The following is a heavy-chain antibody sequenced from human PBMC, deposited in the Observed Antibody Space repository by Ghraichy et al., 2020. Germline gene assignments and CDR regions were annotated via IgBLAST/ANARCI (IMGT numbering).Heavy chain of an antibody. D-gene: IGHD5-18*01. J-gene: IGHJ4*02. Sequence: SETLSPTCTVSGGSISSYYWSWIRQPPGKGLEWIGYIYYSGSTNYNPSLKSRVTISVDTSKNQFSLKLSSVTAADTAVYYCARGDSYGYWAPFDYWGQGTLVTVSS. CDR2: IYYSGST. CDR1: GGSISSYY. V-gene: IGHV4-59*01. CDR3: ARGDSYGYWAPFDY.